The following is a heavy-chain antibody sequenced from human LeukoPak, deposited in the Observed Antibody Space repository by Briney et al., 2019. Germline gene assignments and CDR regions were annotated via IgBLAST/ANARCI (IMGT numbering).Heavy chain of an antibody. CDR1: GGSISSGSYY. CDR2: SYTSGST. V-gene: IGHV4-61*02. D-gene: IGHD2-2*01. Sequence: SQTLSLTCTVSGGSISSGSYYWSWIRQPAGKGLEWIGRSYTSGSTNYNPSLKSRVTISVDTSKNQFSLKLSSVTAADTAVYYCARRPLGYCSSTSCRSGAFDIWGQGTMVTVSS. CDR3: ARRPLGYCSSTSCRSGAFDI. J-gene: IGHJ3*02.